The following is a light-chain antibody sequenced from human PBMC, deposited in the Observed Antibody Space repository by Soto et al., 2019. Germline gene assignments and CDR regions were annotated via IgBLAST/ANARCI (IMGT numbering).Light chain of an antibody. CDR1: QSVRNNY. V-gene: IGKV3-20*01. CDR3: QQYAISPPLT. CDR2: GAS. Sequence: EIVLTQSPGTLSLSPGERATLSCRASQSVRNNYLAWYQQKPGQAPRLLIYGASSRATGIPDRFSGSGSGTDFTLNISRLEPEDYALDYCQQYAISPPLTFGGGTNVEIK. J-gene: IGKJ4*01.